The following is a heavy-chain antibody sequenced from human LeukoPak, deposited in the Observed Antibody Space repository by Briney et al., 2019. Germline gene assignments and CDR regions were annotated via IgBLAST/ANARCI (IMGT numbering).Heavy chain of an antibody. CDR3: AKEIRYFDWSSLYYYYYTDV. V-gene: IGHV3-30*18. CDR1: GFTFSSYG. D-gene: IGHD3-9*01. CDR2: ISYDGSNR. J-gene: IGHJ6*03. Sequence: RSGGSLGLSCAASGFTFSSYGMHWVRQAPGKGLEWVAVISYDGSNRYYADSVKGRFTISRDNSKNTLYLQMNSLRAEDTAVYYCAKEIRYFDWSSLYYYYYTDVWGKGTTVTVSS.